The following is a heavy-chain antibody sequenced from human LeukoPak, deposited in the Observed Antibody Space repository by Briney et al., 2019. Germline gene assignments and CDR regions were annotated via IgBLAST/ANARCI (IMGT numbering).Heavy chain of an antibody. J-gene: IGHJ3*02. CDR1: GFTVSGNH. CDR3: ARDADYGGSPDAFDI. V-gene: IGHV3-53*01. Sequence: GGSLRLSCAASGFTVSGNHMSWVRQAPGKGLNWVSIIYSGGTTYYADSVKGRFTISRDNSKNTLYLQMNSLRAEDTAVYYCARDADYGGSPDAFDIWGRRTIVTVSS. CDR2: IYSGGTT. D-gene: IGHD4-23*01.